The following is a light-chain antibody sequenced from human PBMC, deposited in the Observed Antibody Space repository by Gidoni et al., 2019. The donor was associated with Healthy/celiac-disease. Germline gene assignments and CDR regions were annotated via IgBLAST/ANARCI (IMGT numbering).Light chain of an antibody. CDR1: SLRSYY. CDR3: NSRDSSGNQHVV. CDR2: GKN. J-gene: IGLJ2*01. V-gene: IGLV3-19*01. Sequence: SSELTQAPAVSVALGQTVRITCQGDSLRSYYASWYQQKPGQAPVLVIYGKNNRPSGIPDRFSGSSSGNTASLTITGAQAEDEADYYCNSRDSSGNQHVVFGGGTKLTVL.